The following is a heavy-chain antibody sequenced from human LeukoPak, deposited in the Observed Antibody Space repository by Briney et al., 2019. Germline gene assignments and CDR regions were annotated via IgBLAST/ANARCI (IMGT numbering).Heavy chain of an antibody. CDR3: ARDVLVTSSPDAFDI. CDR1: GVSIASRGFS. Sequence: SGTLSLTCTVSGVSIASRGFSWTWIRQPPGKGLEWIGCISYSGDTYSKPSLKTRLTISVDASKNQFSLKLTSVTAADTAVYYCARDVLVTSSPDAFDIWGQGTMVTVSS. D-gene: IGHD2-21*02. J-gene: IGHJ3*02. V-gene: IGHV4-31*03. CDR2: ISYSGDT.